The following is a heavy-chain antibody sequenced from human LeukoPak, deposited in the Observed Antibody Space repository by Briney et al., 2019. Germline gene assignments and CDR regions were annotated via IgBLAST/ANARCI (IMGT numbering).Heavy chain of an antibody. Sequence: GESLKISWQGSGYIFTRYRIGWVRQMPGKGLEWVGIIYPGDSDTRYSPSFKGQVTISADKSISTAYLQWSSLKASDTAMYYCARLRGDGYNYLHYWGQGALVTVSS. CDR1: GYIFTRYR. V-gene: IGHV5-51*01. D-gene: IGHD5-24*01. CDR2: IYPGDSDT. J-gene: IGHJ4*02. CDR3: ARLRGDGYNYLHY.